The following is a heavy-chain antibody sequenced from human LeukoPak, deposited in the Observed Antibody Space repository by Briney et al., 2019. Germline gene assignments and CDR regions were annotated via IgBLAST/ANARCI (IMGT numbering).Heavy chain of an antibody. CDR3: AKSGCSSTSCYVNC. D-gene: IGHD2-2*01. CDR1: GFTFDDYA. CDR2: ISWNSGSI. V-gene: IGHV3-9*01. Sequence: HAGRSLRLSCAASGFTFDDYAMHWVRHAPGKGLEWVSGISWNSGSIDYADSVKGRFTISRDNPKNSLYLQMNSLRAEDTALYYCAKSGCSSTSCYVNCWGQGTLVTVSS. J-gene: IGHJ4*02.